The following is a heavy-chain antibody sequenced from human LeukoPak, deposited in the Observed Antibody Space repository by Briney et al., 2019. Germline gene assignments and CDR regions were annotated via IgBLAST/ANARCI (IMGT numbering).Heavy chain of an antibody. D-gene: IGHD4-11*01. CDR2: ISSSGGTI. V-gene: IGHV3-11*04. J-gene: IGHJ4*02. CDR1: GFTFSDYH. CDR3: ARGSAVTANNFDF. Sequence: GGSLRLSCAASGFTFSDYHMSWIRQASGKGLEWVSYISSSGGTISYADSVKGRFTISRDNAKNSLYLQMNSLRAEDTAVYYCARGSAVTANNFDFWGQGTLVTVSS.